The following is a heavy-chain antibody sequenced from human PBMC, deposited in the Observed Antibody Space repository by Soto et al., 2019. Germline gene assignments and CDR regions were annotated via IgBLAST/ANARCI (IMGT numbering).Heavy chain of an antibody. CDR2: IDTRSSSI. CDR1: GFTLRIYS. V-gene: IGHV3-48*01. J-gene: IGHJ6*03. Sequence: EVQLVESGGGLVQPGGSLRLSCAASGFTLRIYSMHWVRQAPGRGLEWVSYIDTRSSSISYADSVRGRFTISRDNAKSSLYLQMGSLRAEDTAVYYCARDLKRLYVDVWGKGATVTVSS. CDR3: ARDLKRLYVDV.